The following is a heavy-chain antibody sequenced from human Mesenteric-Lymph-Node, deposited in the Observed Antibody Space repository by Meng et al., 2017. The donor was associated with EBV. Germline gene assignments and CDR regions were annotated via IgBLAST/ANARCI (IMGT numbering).Heavy chain of an antibody. V-gene: IGHV4-39*01. CDR1: GGSISSSNYY. J-gene: IGHJ5*02. D-gene: IGHD6-13*01. CDR3: ARREASSPGWFDP. Sequence: QLQLQESGPGLVKPSETLSLTCTFSGGSISSSNYYWGWIRQPPGKGLEWIGSIYYSGSTHYNPSLKSRVTISEDTSKNQFSLKVSSVIAADTAVYYCARREASSPGWFDPWGQGTLVTVSS. CDR2: IYYSGST.